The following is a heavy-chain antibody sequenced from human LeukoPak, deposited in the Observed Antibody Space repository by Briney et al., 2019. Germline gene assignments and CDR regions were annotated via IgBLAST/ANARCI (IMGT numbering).Heavy chain of an antibody. V-gene: IGHV4-59*11. Sequence: WETVSLTCTVCGDSLTSHYWVCIRQPPGGGLEWMGHIFLSGPTSYNTSLKSRVIISVDTSKNQFSLNLTSLTVADTAVYYCTGRGTGRDCPSGNCSSYFFDYWGQGTLVTVSS. J-gene: IGHJ4*02. D-gene: IGHD1-26*01. CDR2: IFLSGPT. CDR1: GDSLTSHY. CDR3: TGRGTGRDCPSGNCSSYFFDY.